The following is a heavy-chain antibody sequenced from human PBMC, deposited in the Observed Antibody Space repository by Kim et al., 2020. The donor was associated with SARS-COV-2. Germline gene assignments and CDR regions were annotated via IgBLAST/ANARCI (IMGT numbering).Heavy chain of an antibody. CDR2: IDGSDGTT. D-gene: IGHD5-12*01. CDR1: GFTFTGYA. CDR3: MKGGWGWIWDH. V-gene: IGHV3-23*01. Sequence: GGSLRLSCTTSGFTFTGYAMSWVRQAPGKGLEWVSSIDGSDGTTYYVDSVKGRFTISRDNSKNTLYLQMNSLRADDTAVYYCMKGGWGWIWDHWGQGTRLTVST. J-gene: IGHJ4*02.